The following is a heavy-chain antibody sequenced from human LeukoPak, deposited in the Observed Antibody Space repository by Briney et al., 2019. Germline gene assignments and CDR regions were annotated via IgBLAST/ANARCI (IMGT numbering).Heavy chain of an antibody. Sequence: SETLSLTCTVSGGSISSYYWSWIRQPPGKGREWIGYIYYSGSTNYNPSLKSRVTISVDTSKNQFSLKLSSVTAADTAVYYCASSSWYGRVDYWGQGTLVTVSS. D-gene: IGHD6-13*01. CDR2: IYYSGST. CDR1: GGSISSYY. J-gene: IGHJ4*02. CDR3: ASSSWYGRVDY. V-gene: IGHV4-59*01.